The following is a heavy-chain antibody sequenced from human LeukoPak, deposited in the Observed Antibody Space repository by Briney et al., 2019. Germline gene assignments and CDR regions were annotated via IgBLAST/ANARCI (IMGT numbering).Heavy chain of an antibody. CDR3: ARERVGSRYFDY. J-gene: IGHJ4*02. Sequence: GASVKVFCKASVDTFSSYAISWVRQAPGQGLEWMGRIIPILGIANYAQKFQGRVTITADKSTSTAYMELSSLRSEDTAVYYCARERVGSRYFDYWGQGTLVTVSS. CDR2: IIPILGIA. D-gene: IGHD3-10*01. CDR1: VDTFSSYA. V-gene: IGHV1-69*04.